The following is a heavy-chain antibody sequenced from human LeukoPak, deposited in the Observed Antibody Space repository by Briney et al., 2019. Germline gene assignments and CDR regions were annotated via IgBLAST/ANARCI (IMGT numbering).Heavy chain of an antibody. Sequence: SENLSLTCNVSGGSISSYYWSWIRQPPGKGLEWIGHIYYDGGTTYTPSLKSRVTISIDTSKYQFSLNLRSVTAADTAAYYCAAERVWFGELFPDFWGQGTLVTVSS. CDR2: IYYDGGT. CDR3: AAERVWFGELFPDF. V-gene: IGHV4-59*08. CDR1: GGSISSYY. J-gene: IGHJ4*02. D-gene: IGHD3-10*01.